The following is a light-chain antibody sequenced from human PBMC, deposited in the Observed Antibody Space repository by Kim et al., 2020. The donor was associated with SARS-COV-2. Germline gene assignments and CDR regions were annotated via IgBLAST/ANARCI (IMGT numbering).Light chain of an antibody. CDR2: TAS. Sequence: DIQMTQSPSSVSASVGDRVTITCRASQGISPWLAWYQHKPGKAPKLLIHTASTLQSGVPSRFSGSGSGTDFTLTISSLQPEDFATYYCQQANSFPLTFGGGTKVDIK. CDR3: QQANSFPLT. CDR1: QGISPW. V-gene: IGKV1-12*01. J-gene: IGKJ4*01.